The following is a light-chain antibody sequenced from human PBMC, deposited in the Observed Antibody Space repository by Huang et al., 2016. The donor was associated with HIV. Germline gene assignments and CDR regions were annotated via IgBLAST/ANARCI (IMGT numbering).Light chain of an antibody. CDR1: QNVLFSSSNKNY. V-gene: IGKV4-1*01. Sequence: DIVLTQSPDTLAVSLGERATINCKSSQNVLFSSSNKNYLAWYQHRSGQPPKVLIYWASNRESGVPDRFIGSGSGTNFTLTITSLQAEDVAVYYCQQYYSTPAFGQGTRVEI. CDR2: WAS. CDR3: QQYYSTPA. J-gene: IGKJ1*01.